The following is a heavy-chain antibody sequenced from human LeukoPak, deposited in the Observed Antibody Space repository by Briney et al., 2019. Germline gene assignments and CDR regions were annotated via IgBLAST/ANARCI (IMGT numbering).Heavy chain of an antibody. CDR2: IYYSGST. D-gene: IGHD6-19*01. J-gene: IGHJ4*02. V-gene: IGHV4-31*03. CDR1: GGSISSGGYY. Sequence: SQTLSLTCTVSGGSISSGGYYWSWIRQHPGKGLEWIGYIYYSGSTYYNPSLKSRVTISVDTSKNQFSLKLTSVTAADTAVYYCARQVPTYGIVVAGTFDYWGQGTLVTVSS. CDR3: ARQVPTYGIVVAGTFDY.